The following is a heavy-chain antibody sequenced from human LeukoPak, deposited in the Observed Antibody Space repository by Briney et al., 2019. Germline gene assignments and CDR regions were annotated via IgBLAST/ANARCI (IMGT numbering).Heavy chain of an antibody. D-gene: IGHD6-13*01. Sequence: GRSLRLSCAASGFTFGDYAMHWVRQAPGKGLEWVSGISWNSGSIGYADSVKGRFTISRDNAKNSLYLQMNSLRAEDMALYYCAKGESIAAAGLIDYWGQGTLVTVSS. CDR1: GFTFGDYA. V-gene: IGHV3-9*03. CDR2: ISWNSGSI. CDR3: AKGESIAAAGLIDY. J-gene: IGHJ4*02.